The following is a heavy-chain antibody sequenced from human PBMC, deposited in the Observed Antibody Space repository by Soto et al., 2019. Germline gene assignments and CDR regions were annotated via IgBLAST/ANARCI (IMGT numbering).Heavy chain of an antibody. V-gene: IGHV4-31*03. CDR1: GGSISSGGYY. Sequence: QVQLQESGPGLVKPSQTLSLTCTVSGGSISSGGYYWSWIRQHPGKGLEWIGYIYYSGSTYYNPSLKSRVTISVDTSKNQFSLQLSSVTAADTAVYYCAREGWLRGSWFDPWGQGTLVTVSS. J-gene: IGHJ5*02. D-gene: IGHD5-12*01. CDR2: IYYSGST. CDR3: AREGWLRGSWFDP.